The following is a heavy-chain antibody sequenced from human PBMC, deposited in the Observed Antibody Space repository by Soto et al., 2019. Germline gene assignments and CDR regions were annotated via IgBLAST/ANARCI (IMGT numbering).Heavy chain of an antibody. D-gene: IGHD3-10*01. CDR3: AKDIALVRGVIIDLDV. J-gene: IGHJ6*02. V-gene: IGHV3-30*18. CDR1: GFIFSNYG. Sequence: GGSLRLSCAASGFIFSNYGMHWVRQAPGKGLEWVAVISYNGDNKYYADSVKGRFTISRDNSRRTLDLQMNSLRVEDTAIYYCAKDIALVRGVIIDLDVWGQGTTVTVSS. CDR2: ISYNGDNK.